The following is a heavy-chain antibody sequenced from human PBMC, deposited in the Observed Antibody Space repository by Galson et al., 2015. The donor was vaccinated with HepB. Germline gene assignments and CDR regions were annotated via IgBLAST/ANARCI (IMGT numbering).Heavy chain of an antibody. V-gene: IGHV3-30-3*01. J-gene: IGHJ4*02. Sequence: SLRLSCAASAFTFSTYAMHWVRQAPGKGLEWVALMSYDGNNEYYADSVKGRFTISRDNSKNTLYLQMNSLRAEDTAVYYCARDLRKFRFCDYWGQGTLVTVSS. D-gene: IGHD3-3*01. CDR2: MSYDGNNE. CDR3: ARDLRKFRFCDY. CDR1: AFTFSTYA.